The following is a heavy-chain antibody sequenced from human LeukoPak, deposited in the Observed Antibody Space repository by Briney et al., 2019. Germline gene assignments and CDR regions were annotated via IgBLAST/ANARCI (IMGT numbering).Heavy chain of an antibody. CDR2: ISSSGTI. J-gene: IGHJ4*02. CDR3: ARDQGDFTVTLYYFDY. D-gene: IGHD4-11*01. CDR1: EFTFSLYS. Sequence: GGSLRLSCEASEFTFSLYSMNWVRQAPGKGLEWVAYISSSGTIYYADSVKGRFTNSRDNSKNTLYLQMNSLRAEDTAVYYCARDQGDFTVTLYYFDYWGQGTLVTVSS. V-gene: IGHV3-48*01.